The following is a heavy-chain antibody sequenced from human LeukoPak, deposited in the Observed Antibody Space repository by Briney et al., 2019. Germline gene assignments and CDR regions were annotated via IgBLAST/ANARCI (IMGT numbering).Heavy chain of an antibody. V-gene: IGHV4-59*11. D-gene: IGHD2-2*01. CDR2: IYYTGTT. J-gene: IGHJ4*02. Sequence: SETLSLTCTVSGGSLSSHFWNWIRQPPGKGLELIGHIYYTGTTYYNPSLNSRVTISLDTSRNQFSLRLTSVTAADTAVYYCARFSSGCSTASCYLTYWGQGTLVTVSS. CDR1: GGSLSSHF. CDR3: ARFSSGCSTASCYLTY.